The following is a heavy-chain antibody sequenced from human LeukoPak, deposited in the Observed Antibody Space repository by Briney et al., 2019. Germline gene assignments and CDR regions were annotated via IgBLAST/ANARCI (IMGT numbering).Heavy chain of an antibody. Sequence: GASVKVSCKASGYPFIGNYIHWVRQAPGQGLEWMGWINPNSGGTQYSQKFQGRVTLTRDTSITTGYMELSGLTSDDTAVYYCARIYYNLSGADHWGQGTLVTVSS. CDR1: GYPFIGNY. CDR3: ARIYYNLSGADH. D-gene: IGHD3-10*01. J-gene: IGHJ4*02. CDR2: INPNSGGT. V-gene: IGHV1-2*02.